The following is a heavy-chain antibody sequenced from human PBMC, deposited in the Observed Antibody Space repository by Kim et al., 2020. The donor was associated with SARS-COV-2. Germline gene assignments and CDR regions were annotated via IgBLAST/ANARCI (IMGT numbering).Heavy chain of an antibody. CDR1: GGSVSSGSYY. Sequence: SETLSLTCTVSGGSVSSGSYYWSWIRQPPGKGLEWIGYIYYSGSTNYNPSLKSRVTISVDTPKNQFSLKLSSVTAADTAVYYCARARGTIFGVVQRLDYWGQGTLVTVSS. D-gene: IGHD3-3*01. V-gene: IGHV4-61*01. CDR3: ARARGTIFGVVQRLDY. J-gene: IGHJ4*02. CDR2: IYYSGST.